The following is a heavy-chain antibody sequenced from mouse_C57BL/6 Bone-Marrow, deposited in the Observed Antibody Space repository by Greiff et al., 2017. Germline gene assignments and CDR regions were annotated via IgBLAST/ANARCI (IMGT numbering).Heavy chain of an antibody. Sequence: VQLQQPGTELVKPGASVKLSCKASGYTFTSYWMHWVKQRPGQGLEWIGNINPSNGGTNYNEKFKSKATLTVDKSSSTAYMQLSSLTSEDSAVYYCARLEVITTVESFFDYWGQGTTLTVSS. D-gene: IGHD1-1*01. CDR3: ARLEVITTVESFFDY. CDR1: GYTFTSYW. V-gene: IGHV1-53*01. CDR2: INPSNGGT. J-gene: IGHJ2*01.